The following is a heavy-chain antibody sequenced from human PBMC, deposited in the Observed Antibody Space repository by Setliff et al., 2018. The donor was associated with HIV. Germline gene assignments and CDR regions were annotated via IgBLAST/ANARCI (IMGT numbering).Heavy chain of an antibody. D-gene: IGHD3-10*01. Sequence: SETLSLTCTVSGGSISTSRYYWGWIRQPPGKGLERIGSINYRGNTYYNPSLKSRAAISVDTSKNQISLKLSSVTAADTAVYYCASLDGSESPYIYYYYMDVWGEGTAVTVSS. J-gene: IGHJ6*03. V-gene: IGHV4-39*01. CDR2: INYRGNT. CDR1: GGSISTSRYY. CDR3: ASLDGSESPYIYYYYMDV.